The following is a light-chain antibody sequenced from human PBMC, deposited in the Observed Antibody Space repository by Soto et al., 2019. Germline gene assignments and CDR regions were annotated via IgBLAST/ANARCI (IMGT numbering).Light chain of an antibody. Sequence: DIQMTQSPSSLSASVGDRVTITCRASQSISSYLNWYQQKPGKAPKLLIYAASSLQSGVPSRFSGSGSGTDFTLTISSLQPEDFATYYCQHSYSTPPGKTFGPGTKVDIK. CDR3: QHSYSTPPGKT. CDR2: AAS. CDR1: QSISSY. J-gene: IGKJ3*01. V-gene: IGKV1-39*01.